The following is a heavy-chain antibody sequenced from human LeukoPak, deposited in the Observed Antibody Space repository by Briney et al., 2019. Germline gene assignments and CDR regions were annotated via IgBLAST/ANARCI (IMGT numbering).Heavy chain of an antibody. D-gene: IGHD3-22*01. CDR3: ARDLGQYYDTSDNWFDP. V-gene: IGHV3-21*01. CDR1: DFSFSAYS. J-gene: IGHJ5*02. CDR2: ISASDSSSYI. Sequence: PGGSLRLSCTASDFSFSAYSMNWVRQAPGKGLEWVSTISASDSSSYIYYADSVKGRFTISRDNAKNTLNLQMNSLRAEDTAVYYCARDLGQYYDTSDNWFDPWGQGTLVTVSS.